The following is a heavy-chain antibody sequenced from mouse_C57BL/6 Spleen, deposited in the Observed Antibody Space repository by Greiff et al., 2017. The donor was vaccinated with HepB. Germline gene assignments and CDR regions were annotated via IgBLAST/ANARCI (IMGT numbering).Heavy chain of an antibody. CDR3: VGAMDY. V-gene: IGHV5-4*01. CDR2: ISDGGSYT. J-gene: IGHJ4*01. Sequence: DVQLVESGGGLVKPGGSLKLSCAASGFTFSSYAMSWVRQTPEKRLEWVATISDGGSYTYYPDNVKGRFTISRDNAKNNLYLQMSHLKSEDTAMYYCVGAMDYWGQGTSVTVSS. CDR1: GFTFSSYA.